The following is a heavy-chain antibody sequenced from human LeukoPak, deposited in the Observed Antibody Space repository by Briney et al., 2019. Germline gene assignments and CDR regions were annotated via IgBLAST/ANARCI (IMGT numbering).Heavy chain of an antibody. D-gene: IGHD5-12*01. V-gene: IGHV3-74*01. CDR3: ARDRERYSGYVDAFDI. J-gene: IGHJ3*02. CDR2: INTDGSDT. CDR1: GFTFRSYW. Sequence: GGSLRLSCAASGFTFRSYWMHWVRQAPGKGLVWVSRINTDGSDTSYADSVKGRFTISRDNAKNTLYLQMNSLRAEDTAVYYCARDRERYSGYVDAFDIWGQGTMVTVSS.